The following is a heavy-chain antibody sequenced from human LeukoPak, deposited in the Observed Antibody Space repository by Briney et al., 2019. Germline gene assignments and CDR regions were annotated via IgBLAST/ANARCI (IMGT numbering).Heavy chain of an antibody. D-gene: IGHD4/OR15-4a*01. CDR3: ARDQGVRLFDY. CDR2: IYYGGST. CDR1: GGSISSYY. V-gene: IGHV4-59*01. Sequence: PSETLSLTCTVSGGSISSYYWNWIRQPPGKGLEWIGYIYYGGSTNYNPSLKSRVSISVDTSKNQFSLKLSSVTAADTAVYYCARDQGVRLFDYWGQGTLVTVSS. J-gene: IGHJ4*02.